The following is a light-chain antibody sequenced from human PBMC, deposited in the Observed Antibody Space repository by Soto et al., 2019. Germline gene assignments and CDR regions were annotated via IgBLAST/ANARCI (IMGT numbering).Light chain of an antibody. V-gene: IGKV3-11*01. J-gene: IGKJ1*01. CDR1: QSVSVNS. CDR3: QQHSHWPPWT. Sequence: EIVLTQSPGTLSLSPGERATLSCRASQSVSVNSLAWYQQKGGQAPRLLIYGASNRATGIPARFSGSGSGTDFTLTISNLEPEDFAVYYCQQHSHWPPWTFGQGTRVEIQ. CDR2: GAS.